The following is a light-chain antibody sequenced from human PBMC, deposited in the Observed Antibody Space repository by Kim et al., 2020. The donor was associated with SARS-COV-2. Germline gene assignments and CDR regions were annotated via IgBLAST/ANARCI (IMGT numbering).Light chain of an antibody. J-gene: IGLJ2*01. CDR2: QDS. V-gene: IGLV3-1*01. CDR3: QAWDSSNVV. Sequence: SYELTQPPSVSVSPGQTASITCSGDKLGNKYTCWYQQKPGQSPVLVIYQDSKRRSGIPERFSGSNSGNTANLTISGTQAMDEADYYCQAWDSSNVVFGEG. CDR1: KLGNKY.